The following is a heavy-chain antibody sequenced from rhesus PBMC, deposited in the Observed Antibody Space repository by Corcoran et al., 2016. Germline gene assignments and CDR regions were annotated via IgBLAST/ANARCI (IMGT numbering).Heavy chain of an antibody. V-gene: IGHV3-16*01. Sequence: EVQLVESGGGLVQPGGSLRLPCAASGFTFSNYWMNWGRQVPGKGWEWVGFFKKKAVDGTAACAESVKGRFTISRDDSKNTLYLQMNSLKTEDTAVYYCTQTVTTPGYWGQGVLVTVSS. CDR2: FKKKAVDGTA. D-gene: IGHD4-23*01. J-gene: IGHJ4*01. CDR1: GFTFSNYW. CDR3: TQTVTTPGY.